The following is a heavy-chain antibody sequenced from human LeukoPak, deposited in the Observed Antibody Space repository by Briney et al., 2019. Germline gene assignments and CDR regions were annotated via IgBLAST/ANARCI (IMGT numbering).Heavy chain of an antibody. V-gene: IGHV3-23*01. D-gene: IGHD2-2*01. J-gene: IGHJ6*02. Sequence: GGSLRLSCAASGFTFSSYAMSWVRQAPGKGLGWVSAISGSGGSTYYADSVKGRFTISRDNSKNTLYLQMNSLRAEDTAVYYCAKEIVVVPAAKAIGYYYYGMDVWGQGTTVTVSS. CDR2: ISGSGGST. CDR1: GFTFSSYA. CDR3: AKEIVVVPAAKAIGYYYYGMDV.